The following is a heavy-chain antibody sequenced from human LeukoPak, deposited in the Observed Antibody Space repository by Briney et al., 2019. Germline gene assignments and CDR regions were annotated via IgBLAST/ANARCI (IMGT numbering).Heavy chain of an antibody. CDR2: INPSGGST. J-gene: IGHJ4*02. CDR1: GGTFTSYY. CDR3: ARTVSSWYSGPAY. D-gene: IGHD6-13*01. V-gene: IGHV1-46*01. Sequence: ASVKVSCKASGGTFTSYYMHWVRQAPGQGLEWMGIINPSGGSTSYAQKFQGRVTMTRDTSTSTVYMELSGLRSEDTAVYYCARTVSSWYSGPAYWGQGTLVTVSS.